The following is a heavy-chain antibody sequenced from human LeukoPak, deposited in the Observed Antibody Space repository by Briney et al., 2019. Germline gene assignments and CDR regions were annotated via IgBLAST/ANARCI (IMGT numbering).Heavy chain of an antibody. Sequence: ASVKVSCKASGYTFTDYYIHWVRQAPGQGLEWMGWINPNLGTTNYAQKFQGRVTMTRDTSISTAYMELSRLRSDDTAVYYCARDRGAYYGSGSQVWGKGTTVTISS. D-gene: IGHD3-10*01. CDR1: GYTFTDYY. CDR2: INPNLGTT. V-gene: IGHV1-2*02. J-gene: IGHJ6*04. CDR3: ARDRGAYYGSGSQV.